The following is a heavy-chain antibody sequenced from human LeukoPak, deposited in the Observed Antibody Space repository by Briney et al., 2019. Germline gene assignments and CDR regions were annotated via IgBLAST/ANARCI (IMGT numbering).Heavy chain of an antibody. CDR2: IKQDGSEK. Sequence: GGSLRLPCAASGFTFSSYWMSWVRQAPGKGLEWVANIKQDGSEKYYVDSVKGRFTISRDNAKNSLYLQMNSLRAEDTAVYYCARSPMSIAARPGGIDYWGQGTLVTVSS. V-gene: IGHV3-7*01. J-gene: IGHJ4*02. D-gene: IGHD6-6*01. CDR3: ARSPMSIAARPGGIDY. CDR1: GFTFSSYW.